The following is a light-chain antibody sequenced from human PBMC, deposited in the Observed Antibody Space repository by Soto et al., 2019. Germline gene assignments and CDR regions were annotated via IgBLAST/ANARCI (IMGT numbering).Light chain of an antibody. J-gene: IGKJ2*01. CDR1: QSVLYSSNNKNY. V-gene: IGKV4-1*01. CDR2: WAS. CDR3: QQYYSTPPYT. Sequence: DIVMTQSPDSLAVSLGERATINCKSSQSVLYSSNNKNYLAWYQQKPGQPPKLLIYWASTRESGVPDRFSGSGSGTDFTLTISVLQAEDVAVYSCQQYYSTPPYTFGRGTKLEIK.